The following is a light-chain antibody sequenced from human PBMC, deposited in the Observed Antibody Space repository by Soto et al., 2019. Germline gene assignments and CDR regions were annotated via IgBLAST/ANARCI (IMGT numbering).Light chain of an antibody. Sequence: EMVLTQSPSTLSLSPGERATLSCRASQSVSSSYLAWYQQKPGQAPRLLIYGASSRATGIPDRFSGSGSGADFTLTISRLEPEDFGVYYCQQYDSSPLTFGGGTKVQIK. CDR2: GAS. J-gene: IGKJ4*01. CDR1: QSVSSSY. CDR3: QQYDSSPLT. V-gene: IGKV3-20*01.